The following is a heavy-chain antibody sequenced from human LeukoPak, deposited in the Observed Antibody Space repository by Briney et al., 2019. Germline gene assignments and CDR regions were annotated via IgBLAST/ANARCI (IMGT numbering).Heavy chain of an antibody. CDR3: ARRGDSAEYFQL. D-gene: IGHD2-21*01. J-gene: IGHJ1*01. CDR1: GFNLGDYA. V-gene: IGHV3-49*04. CDR2: IRSKSYSGTT. Sequence: PGRSLRLSCTASGFNLGDYAMSWVRQAPGKGLEWVGFIRSKSYSGTTEYAASVKGRFTVSRGDSKSVAYLQMNSLTTEDTAVYYCARRGDSAEYFQLWGQGTLVTVSS.